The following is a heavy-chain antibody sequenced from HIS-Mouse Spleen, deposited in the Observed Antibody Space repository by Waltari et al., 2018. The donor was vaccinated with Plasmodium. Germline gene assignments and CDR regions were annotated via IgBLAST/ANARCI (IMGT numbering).Heavy chain of an antibody. V-gene: IGHV3-7*01. CDR2: IKQDGSEK. CDR1: GFTFGSYW. J-gene: IGHJ2*01. D-gene: IGHD6-13*01. CDR3: ASSWYWYFDL. Sequence: EVQLVESGGGLVQPGGSLRLSGAAHGFTFGSYWMGWVRQAPGKGLEWVANIKQDGSEKYYVDSVKGRFTISRDNAKNSLYLQMNSLRAEDTAVYYCASSWYWYFDLWGRGTLVTVSS.